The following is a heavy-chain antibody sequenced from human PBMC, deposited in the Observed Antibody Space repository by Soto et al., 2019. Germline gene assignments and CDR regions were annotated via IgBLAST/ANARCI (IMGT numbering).Heavy chain of an antibody. CDR2: IYYSGST. J-gene: IGHJ3*02. CDR1: GGSVSTYY. Sequence: SETLSLTCTVSGGSVSTYYWSWIRQPPGKGLEWIAYIYYSGSTSYNPSLKSRVTISVDTSKNQFSLKLSSVTAADTALYYCARTYDDSGPNSGGYGFDIWGQGTMVT. D-gene: IGHD3-22*01. CDR3: ARTYDDSGPNSGGYGFDI. V-gene: IGHV4-59*02.